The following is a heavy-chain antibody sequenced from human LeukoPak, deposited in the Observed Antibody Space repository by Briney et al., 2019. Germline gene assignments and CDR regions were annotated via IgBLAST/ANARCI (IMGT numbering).Heavy chain of an antibody. Sequence: PGGSLRLSCVGSGFTFSSYAMSWVRQAPGKRLEWVSGISASGGSTDYADSVTGRFTISRDNSKNTLYLQMNSLRAEDTAVYYCAKDVDPGRSSGYYRKRYYFDYWGQGTLVTVSS. CDR3: AKDVDPGRSSGYYRKRYYFDY. CDR2: ISASGGST. V-gene: IGHV3-23*01. J-gene: IGHJ4*02. D-gene: IGHD3-22*01. CDR1: GFTFSSYA.